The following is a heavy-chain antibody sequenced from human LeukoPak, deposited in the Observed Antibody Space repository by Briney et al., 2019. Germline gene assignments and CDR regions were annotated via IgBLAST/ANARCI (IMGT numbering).Heavy chain of an antibody. CDR1: GGSISSYY. CDR2: IYYSGST. J-gene: IGHJ4*02. Sequence: SETLSLTCTVSGGSISSYYWSWIRQPPGKGLEWIGYIYYSGSTNYNPSLKNRVTISVDTSKNQFSLKLCSVTAADTAVYYCARIAEGMVRGVIISLFDYWGQGTLVTVSS. CDR3: ARIAEGMVRGVIISLFDY. V-gene: IGHV4-59*01. D-gene: IGHD3-10*01.